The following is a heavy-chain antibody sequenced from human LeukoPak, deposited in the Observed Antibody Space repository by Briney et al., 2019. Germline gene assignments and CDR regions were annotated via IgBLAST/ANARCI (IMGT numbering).Heavy chain of an antibody. CDR3: AREGNWFDP. J-gene: IGHJ5*02. CDR1: GGSISSYY. CDR2: IYYSGGT. Sequence: PSETLSLTCTVSGGSISSYYWSWIRQPPGKGLEWIGYIYYSGGTDYNPSLKSRVTISVDTSKNQFSLKVSSVTAADTAVYYCAREGNWFDPWGQGTLVTVSS. V-gene: IGHV4-59*01.